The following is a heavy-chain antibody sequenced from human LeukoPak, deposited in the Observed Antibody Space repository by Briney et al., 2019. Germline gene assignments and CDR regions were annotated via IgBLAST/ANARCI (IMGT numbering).Heavy chain of an antibody. V-gene: IGHV1-46*01. CDR2: INPSGGST. CDR3: ARDAQGGAVVTTFFYYYYMGV. D-gene: IGHD4-23*01. CDR1: GYTFTSYY. J-gene: IGHJ6*03. Sequence: ASVKVSCKASGYTFTSYYMHWVRQAPGQGLEWMGIINPSGGSTSYAQKFQGRVTMTRDMSTSTVYMELSSLRPEDTAVYYCARDAQGGAVVTTFFYYYYMGVWGKGTTVTVSS.